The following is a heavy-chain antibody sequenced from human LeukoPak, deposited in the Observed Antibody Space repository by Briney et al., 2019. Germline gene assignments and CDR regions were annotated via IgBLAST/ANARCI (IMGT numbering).Heavy chain of an antibody. V-gene: IGHV1-69*04. Sequence: GASVKVSCKASGYTFTSYGISWVRQAPGQGLEWMGRIIPILGIANYAQKFQGRVTITADKSTSTAYMELSSLRSEDTAVCYCARGSEYSSSLLPPWFDPWGQGTLVTVSS. CDR2: IIPILGIA. J-gene: IGHJ5*02. CDR3: ARGSEYSSSLLPPWFDP. CDR1: GYTFTSYG. D-gene: IGHD6-13*01.